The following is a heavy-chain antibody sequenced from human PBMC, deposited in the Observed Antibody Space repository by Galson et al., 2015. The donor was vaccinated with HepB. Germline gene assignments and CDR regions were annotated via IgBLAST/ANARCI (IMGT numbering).Heavy chain of an antibody. V-gene: IGHV3-21*01. D-gene: IGHD3-10*01. J-gene: IGHJ1*01. CDR2: ISSSSSYI. CDR3: ARGSYYGSGNAEYFQH. Sequence: SLRLSCAASGFTFSSYSMNWVRQAPGKGLEWASSISSSSSYIYYADSVKGRFTISRDNAKNSLYLQMNSLRAEDTAVYYCARGSYYGSGNAEYFQHWGQGTLVTVSS. CDR1: GFTFSSYS.